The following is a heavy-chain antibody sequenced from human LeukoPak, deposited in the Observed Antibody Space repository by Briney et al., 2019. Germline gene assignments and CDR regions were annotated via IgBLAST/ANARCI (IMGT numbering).Heavy chain of an antibody. CDR3: ARGRGYSYGYGPPRLYYFDY. Sequence: SETLSLTCAVYGQSLSGYYWSWIRHPPEKAREWIGEINHKGSTNYNPSLKSRVTISVDTSKNQFSLKLSSVTDADTAGYYCARGRGYSYGYGPPRLYYFDYWGQGTLVTVSS. V-gene: IGHV4-34*01. CDR1: GQSLSGYY. CDR2: INHKGST. D-gene: IGHD5-18*01. J-gene: IGHJ4*02.